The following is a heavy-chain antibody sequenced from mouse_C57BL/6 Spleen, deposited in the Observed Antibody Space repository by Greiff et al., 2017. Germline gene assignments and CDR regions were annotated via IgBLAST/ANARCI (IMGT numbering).Heavy chain of an antibody. CDR1: GYAFSSYW. CDR2: IYPGDGDT. V-gene: IGHV1-80*01. Sequence: QVQLKQSGAELVKPGASVKISCKASGYAFSSYWMNWVKQRPGKGLEWIGQIYPGDGDTNYNGKFKGKATLTADKSSSTAYMQLSSLTSEDSAIYFCARGRDYDFDYWGQGTTLTVSS. CDR3: ARGRDYDFDY. D-gene: IGHD2-4*01. J-gene: IGHJ2*01.